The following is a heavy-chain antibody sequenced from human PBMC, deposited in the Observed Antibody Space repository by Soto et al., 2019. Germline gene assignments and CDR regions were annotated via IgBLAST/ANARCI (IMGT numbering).Heavy chain of an antibody. CDR3: ARESWYSSGWSAWFDP. CDR2: IYYSGST. J-gene: IGHJ5*02. V-gene: IGHV4-61*01. D-gene: IGHD6-19*01. CDR1: GGSVSSGSYY. Sequence: SEILSLTCTVSGGSVSSGSYYWSWIRQPPGKGLEWIGYIYYSGSTNYNPSLKSRVAISVDTSKNQFSLKLSSVTAADTAVYYCARESWYSSGWSAWFDPWGQGTLVTVSS.